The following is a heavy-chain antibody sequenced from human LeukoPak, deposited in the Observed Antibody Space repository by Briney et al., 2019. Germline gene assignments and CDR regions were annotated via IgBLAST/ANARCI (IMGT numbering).Heavy chain of an antibody. CDR3: ARDAGYCSGGSCYSFDY. D-gene: IGHD2-15*01. CDR1: GFTFSSYS. J-gene: IGHJ4*02. V-gene: IGHV3-21*01. Sequence: PGGSLRLSCAASGFTFSSYSMNWVRQAPGKGLEWVSSISSSSSYIYYADSVKGRFTISRDNSKNTLYLQMNSLRAEDTAVYYCARDAGYCSGGSCYSFDYWGQGTLVTVSS. CDR2: ISSSSSYI.